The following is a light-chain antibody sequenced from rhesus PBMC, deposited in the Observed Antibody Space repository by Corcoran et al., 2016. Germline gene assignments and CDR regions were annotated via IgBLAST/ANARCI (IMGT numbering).Light chain of an antibody. J-gene: IGKJ4*01. Sequence: EIVMTQSPATLSLSPGERATLSCRASQPITNFVAWYQQQPKKSPSLLIYGESSRASGIPDRFSGSGSGTDFSLTISSLEPEDFAVYYCQQFNEWPLTFGGGTKVEIK. CDR2: GES. V-gene: IGKV3S9*01. CDR3: QQFNEWPLT. CDR1: QPITNF.